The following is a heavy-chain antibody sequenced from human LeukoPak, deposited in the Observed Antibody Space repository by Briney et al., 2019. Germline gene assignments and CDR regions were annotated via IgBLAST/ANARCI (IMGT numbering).Heavy chain of an antibody. D-gene: IGHD3-22*01. J-gene: IGHJ4*02. CDR1: GFSFSTYA. V-gene: IGHV3-23*01. CDR3: ATTYFYDNSGSYYFDY. CDR2: ISGSGYST. Sequence: GGSLRLSCAASGFSFSTYAMNWVRQAPGKGLEWVSGISGSGYSTYYADSVKGRFTISRDNSKDTLYLQLNSLRAEDRAVYYCATTYFYDNSGSYYFDYWGQGTLVTVSS.